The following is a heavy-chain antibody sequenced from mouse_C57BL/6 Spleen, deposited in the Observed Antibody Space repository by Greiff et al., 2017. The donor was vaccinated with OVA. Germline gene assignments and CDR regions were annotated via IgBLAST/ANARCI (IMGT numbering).Heavy chain of an antibody. CDR3: ARCLNWDVADY. D-gene: IGHD4-1*01. Sequence: QVPLQQSGAALVKPGASVKLSCTASGYTFTSYWMHWVQPRPGRGLAWIGRIDPNSGGTKYNEKFKSKATLTVDKPSSTAYMQLSSLTSEDSAVYYCARCLNWDVADYWGQGTTLTVSS. J-gene: IGHJ2*01. V-gene: IGHV1-72*01. CDR1: GYTFTSYW. CDR2: IDPNSGGT.